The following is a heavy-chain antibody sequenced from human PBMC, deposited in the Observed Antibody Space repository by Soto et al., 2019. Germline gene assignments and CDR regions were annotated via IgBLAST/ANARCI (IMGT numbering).Heavy chain of an antibody. CDR3: ARSTSGSSFDY. CDR1: GGSISGYF. D-gene: IGHD1-26*01. CDR2: VYISGST. J-gene: IGHJ4*02. V-gene: IGHV4-4*07. Sequence: SLTCTVSGGSISGYFWNWIRQPAGKGLEWIGRVYISGSTNYNPSLKSRVSMSGDTSKKQFSLKLSSVTAADTAVYYCARSTSGSSFDYWGPGVPVTVSS.